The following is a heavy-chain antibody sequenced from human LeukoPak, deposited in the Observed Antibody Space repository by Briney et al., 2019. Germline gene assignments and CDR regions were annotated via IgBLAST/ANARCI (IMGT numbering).Heavy chain of an antibody. V-gene: IGHV3-9*03. CDR2: ITWSSGSI. CDR1: GFTFSSYG. D-gene: IGHD6-19*01. CDR3: AKDSSGWILNAFDI. Sequence: GGSLRLSCAASGFTFSSYGMHWVRQAPGKGLEWVSGITWSSGSIGYADSVKGRFTISRDNAKNSLYLQMNSLRAEDMALYYCAKDSSGWILNAFDIWGQGTMVTVSS. J-gene: IGHJ3*02.